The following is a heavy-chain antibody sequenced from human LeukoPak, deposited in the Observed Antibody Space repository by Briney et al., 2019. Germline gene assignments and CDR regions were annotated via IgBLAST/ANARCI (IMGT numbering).Heavy chain of an antibody. J-gene: IGHJ4*02. D-gene: IGHD3-22*01. CDR2: ISYDGSNK. CDR1: EYTFRYYA. V-gene: IGHV3-30*09. CDR3: ARVLNYYDSVGYYFSY. Sequence: GGSLRLSCAASEYTFRYYAMHWVRQAPDKGLEWVAVISYDGSNKYYADSVKGRFAISRDNSKNTLFLQMNSLRAEDTAVYYCARVLNYYDSVGYYFSYWGQGTLVTVSS.